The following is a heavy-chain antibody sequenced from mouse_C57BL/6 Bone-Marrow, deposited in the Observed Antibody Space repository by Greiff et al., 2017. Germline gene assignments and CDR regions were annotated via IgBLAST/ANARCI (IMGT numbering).Heavy chain of an antibody. CDR2: IDPSDSYT. D-gene: IGHD2-10*01. J-gene: IGHJ3*01. Sequence: QVQLQQPGAELVMPGASVKLSCKASGYTFTSYWMHWVKQRPGQGLEWIGEIDPSDSYTNYHQEFKGKSTLTVDKSSSTAYMQLSSLTSEDSAVYYCARESYYEFAYWGQGTLVTVSA. CDR1: GYTFTSYW. CDR3: ARESYYEFAY. V-gene: IGHV1-69*01.